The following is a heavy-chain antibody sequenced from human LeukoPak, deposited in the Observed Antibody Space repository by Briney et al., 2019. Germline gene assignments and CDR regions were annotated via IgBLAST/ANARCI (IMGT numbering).Heavy chain of an antibody. CDR2: IYYSGST. V-gene: IGHV4-59*01. J-gene: IGHJ3*02. Sequence: SETLSLTCTVSGGSISSYYWSWIRQPPGKGLEWIGYIYYSGSTNYNPSLKSRVTISVDTSKNQLSLKLSSVTAADTAVYYCAREGYCSSTSCLNDAFDIWGQGTMVTVSS. CDR3: AREGYCSSTSCLNDAFDI. CDR1: GGSISSYY. D-gene: IGHD2-2*01.